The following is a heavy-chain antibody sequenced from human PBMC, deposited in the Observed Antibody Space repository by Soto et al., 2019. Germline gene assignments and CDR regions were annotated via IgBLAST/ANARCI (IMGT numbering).Heavy chain of an antibody. CDR1: GGSFSCYY. J-gene: IGHJ4*02. Sequence: SETLSLTCAVYGGSFSCYYWSWIRQPPGKGLEWIGYFSYSGTSNYNPSLKSRVTISVDTSKNQFSLKLTSVTAADTAVYYCARGRSLGDYWGQGTLVTV. V-gene: IGHV4-59*01. CDR3: ARGRSLGDY. CDR2: FSYSGTS.